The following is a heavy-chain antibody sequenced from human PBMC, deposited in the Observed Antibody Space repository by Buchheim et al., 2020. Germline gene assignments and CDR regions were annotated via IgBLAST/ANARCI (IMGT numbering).Heavy chain of an antibody. V-gene: IGHV3-48*03. Sequence: EVQLVESGGGLVQPGGSLRLSCAASGFTFSSYEMNWVRPAPGKGLEWGSYISSSGSTIYYADSVKGRFTISRDNAQNSLYLQMNSLRAEDTAVYYCTREGSVVVVAASPGGMDVGGQGTT. J-gene: IGHJ6*02. CDR1: GFTFSSYE. D-gene: IGHD2-15*01. CDR3: TREGSVVVVAASPGGMDV. CDR2: ISSSGSTI.